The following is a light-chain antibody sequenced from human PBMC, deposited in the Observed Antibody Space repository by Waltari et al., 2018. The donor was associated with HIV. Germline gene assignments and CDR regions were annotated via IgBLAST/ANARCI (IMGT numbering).Light chain of an antibody. CDR2: DDN. J-gene: IGLJ3*02. CDR3: QVWYGSNDRLYV. Sequence: SYVLIQSPSVSVAPGQTANITRGGKNIGSESVHWYQQKPGQAPMLVGYDDNARTSGVQERFSGSNSGNTATLTISGVEAGDEADYYCQVWYGSNDRLYVFGGGTKLTVL. V-gene: IGLV3-21*02. CDR1: NIGSES.